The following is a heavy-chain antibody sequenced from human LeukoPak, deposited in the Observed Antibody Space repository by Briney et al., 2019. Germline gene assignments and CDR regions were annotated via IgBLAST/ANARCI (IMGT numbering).Heavy chain of an antibody. CDR1: GGSISSYY. J-gene: IGHJ3*02. Sequence: NASETLSLTCTVSGGSISSYYWSWIRQPPGKGLEWIGYIYYSGSTNYNPSLKSRVTISVDTSKNQFSLKLSSVTAADTAVYYCAGSGYDFLLAFDIWGQGTMVTVSS. V-gene: IGHV4-59*01. CDR2: IYYSGST. D-gene: IGHD5-12*01. CDR3: AGSGYDFLLAFDI.